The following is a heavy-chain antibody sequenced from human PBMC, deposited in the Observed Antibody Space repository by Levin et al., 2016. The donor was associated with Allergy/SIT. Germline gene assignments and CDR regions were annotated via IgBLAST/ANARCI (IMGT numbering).Heavy chain of an antibody. CDR3: VSPRSGSQWEDAFDI. Sequence: GESLKISCVVSGFTFSSHAMSWVRQAPGKGLEWVSGISGSGDSTDYADSVKGRFTISRDNSKNTLYLQMNSLTAGDTAVYYCVSPRSGSQWEDAFDIWGQGAMVTVSS. J-gene: IGHJ3*02. CDR2: ISGSGDST. D-gene: IGHD1-26*01. V-gene: IGHV3-23*01. CDR1: GFTFSSHA.